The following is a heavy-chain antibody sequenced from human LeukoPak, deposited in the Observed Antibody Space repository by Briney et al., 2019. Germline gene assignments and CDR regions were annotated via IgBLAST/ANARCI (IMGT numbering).Heavy chain of an antibody. V-gene: IGHV4-34*01. CDR1: GGSFSGYY. CDR2: INHSGST. CDR3: ARHGGLRYFDWFYLDRDHERSRPNFDY. Sequence: PSETLSLTCAVYGGSFSGYYWSWIRQPPGKGLEWIGEINHSGSTNYNPSLKSRVTISVDTSKNQFSLKLSSVTAADTAVYYCARHGGLRYFDWFYLDRDHERSRPNFDYWGQGTLVTVSS. D-gene: IGHD3-9*01. J-gene: IGHJ4*02.